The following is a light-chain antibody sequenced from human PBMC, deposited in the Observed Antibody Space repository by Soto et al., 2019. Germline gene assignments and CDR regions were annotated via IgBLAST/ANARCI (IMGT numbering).Light chain of an antibody. CDR2: EVT. Sequence: QSVLTQPASVSGSPGQSITISCTGTSSDVSGYHYVSWYQQHPGKAPKLMIYEVTNRPTGVSNRFSASKSGNTASLTISGLQAEDEAHFYCSSYTTTYTVVFGGGTMLTVL. J-gene: IGLJ2*01. CDR1: SSDVSGYHY. CDR3: SSYTTTYTVV. V-gene: IGLV2-14*01.